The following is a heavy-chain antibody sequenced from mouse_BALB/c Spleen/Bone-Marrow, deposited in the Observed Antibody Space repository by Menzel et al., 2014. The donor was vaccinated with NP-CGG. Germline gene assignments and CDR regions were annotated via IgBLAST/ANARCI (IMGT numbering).Heavy chain of an antibody. J-gene: IGHJ2*01. Sequence: QVQLQQSGAELVRPGASVKLSCKASGYTFTGYWMNWVKQRPGQGPEWIGMIDPSDSETHYNQMFKDKATLSVDKSSSTAYMQLSRLTSDDSAVYYCERKYGKGGDYWGQGTTLTVSS. CDR1: GYTFTGYW. CDR3: ERKYGKGGDY. D-gene: IGHD2-10*02. CDR2: IDPSDSET. V-gene: IGHV1-61*01.